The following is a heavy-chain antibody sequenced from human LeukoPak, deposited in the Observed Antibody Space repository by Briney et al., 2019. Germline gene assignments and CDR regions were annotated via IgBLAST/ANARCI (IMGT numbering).Heavy chain of an antibody. CDR3: ARRQYGSSRADH. V-gene: IGHV4-4*07. D-gene: IGHD6-13*01. CDR2: IHNSGST. CDR1: GGSITSYH. J-gene: IGHJ4*02. Sequence: SETLSLTCFVSGGSITSYHWSWIRQPAGKGLEWIGQIHNSGSTNYNPSLKSRVAMSIDTSKNQFSLELSSVTAADTAVYYCARRQYGSSRADHWGQGTLVTVSS.